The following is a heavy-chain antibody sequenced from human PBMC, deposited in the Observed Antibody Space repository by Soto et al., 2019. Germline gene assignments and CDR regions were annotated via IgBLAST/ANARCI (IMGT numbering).Heavy chain of an antibody. D-gene: IGHD1-26*01. Sequence: QVQLQESGTGLVEPSGTLSLTCNVYDGSINNGDWCSWVRQPPGKVLEWIGEVYHNGNTNYNASLKSRVTVSVDKSRNQFSLRLTSVTPADTAVYYCATRGIVGPIYWGQGPLVTVSS. CDR1: DGSINNGDW. CDR2: VYHNGNT. J-gene: IGHJ4*02. CDR3: ATRGIVGPIY. V-gene: IGHV4-4*02.